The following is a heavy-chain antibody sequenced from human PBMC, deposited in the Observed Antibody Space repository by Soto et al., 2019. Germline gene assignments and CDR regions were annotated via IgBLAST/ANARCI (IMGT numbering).Heavy chain of an antibody. V-gene: IGHV3-23*01. J-gene: IGHJ4*02. CDR1: GFGFDSYA. CDR2: IGSSGGAI. Sequence: EVQLLESGGGLVQVGGSLRLSCVGSGFGFDSYAMSWVRQAPGKGREWVSGIGSSGGAIGYADSVRGRFTISGDNSRNALYLHMNSLRAGDTAVYYCATALWFGESSPYFDYWGQGTLVTVSS. CDR3: ATALWFGESSPYFDY. D-gene: IGHD3-10*01.